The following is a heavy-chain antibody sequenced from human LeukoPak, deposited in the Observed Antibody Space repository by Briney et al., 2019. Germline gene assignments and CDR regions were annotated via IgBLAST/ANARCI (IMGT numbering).Heavy chain of an antibody. D-gene: IGHD3-22*01. CDR3: AREGRRGYDSSGYYRKYSEIDY. V-gene: IGHV1-46*01. CDR2: INPSGGST. CDR1: GYTFTSYY. Sequence: ASVKVSCKASGYTFTSYYMHWVRQAPGQGLEWMGIINPSGGSTSYAQKFQGRVTMTRDMSTSTVYMELSSLRSEDTAEYYCAREGRRGYDSSGYYRKYSEIDYWGQGTLVTVSS. J-gene: IGHJ4*02.